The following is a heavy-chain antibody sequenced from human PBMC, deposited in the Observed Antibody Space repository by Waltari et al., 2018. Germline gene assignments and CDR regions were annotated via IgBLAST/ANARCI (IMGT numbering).Heavy chain of an antibody. CDR1: GFTFSDHY. Sequence: EVQLVESGGGVVQPGGSLRLSCAASGFTFSDHYMAWVRQAPGKGPEWVARNRNKANSYTTEYAASVKGRFTISRDDSKNSVYLQMNSLQTEDTAVYYCAGSNGDFRDFDLWGRGTLVTVSS. V-gene: IGHV3-72*01. CDR3: AGSNGDFRDFDL. CDR2: NRNKANSYTT. D-gene: IGHD2-21*02. J-gene: IGHJ2*01.